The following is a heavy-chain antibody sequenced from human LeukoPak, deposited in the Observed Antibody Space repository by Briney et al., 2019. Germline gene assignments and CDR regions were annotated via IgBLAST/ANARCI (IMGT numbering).Heavy chain of an antibody. D-gene: IGHD3-22*01. CDR1: GGSISSYD. J-gene: IGHJ3*02. CDR3: ARVTDYYDSSGYYSLGAFDI. Sequence: SETLSLTCTVSGGSISSYDWSWIRQPPGKGLEWIGYIYYSGSTNYNPSLKSRVTISVDTSKNQFSLKLSSVTAADTAVYYCARVTDYYDSSGYYSLGAFDIWGQGTMVTVSS. CDR2: IYYSGST. V-gene: IGHV4-59*01.